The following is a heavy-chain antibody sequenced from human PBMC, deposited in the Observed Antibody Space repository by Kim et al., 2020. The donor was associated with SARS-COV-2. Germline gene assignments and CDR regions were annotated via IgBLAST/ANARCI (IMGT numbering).Heavy chain of an antibody. Sequence: VKGRFTISRDNSKNTLYLQMSSLRAEDTAVYYWVKGLGYCSGGSCKAFDYWAQGTLVTVSS. V-gene: IGHV3-64D*06. CDR3: VKGLGYCSGGSCKAFDY. J-gene: IGHJ4*02. D-gene: IGHD2-15*01.